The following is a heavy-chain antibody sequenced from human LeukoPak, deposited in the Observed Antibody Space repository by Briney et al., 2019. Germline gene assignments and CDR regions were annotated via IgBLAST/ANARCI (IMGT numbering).Heavy chain of an antibody. CDR1: GYTFTGYY. CDR2: INPNSGGT. J-gene: IGHJ3*02. CDR3: ASPYCSSTSCYSQAAFDT. D-gene: IGHD2-2*02. V-gene: IGHV1-2*02. Sequence: GASVKVSCKASGYTFTGYYMHWVRQAPGQGLEWMGWINPNSGGTNYAQKFQGRVTMTRDTSISTAYMELSRLRSDDTAVYYCASPYCSSTSCYSQAAFDTWGQGTMVTVSS.